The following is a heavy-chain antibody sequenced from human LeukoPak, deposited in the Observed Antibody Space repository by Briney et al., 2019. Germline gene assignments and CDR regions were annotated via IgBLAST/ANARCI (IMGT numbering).Heavy chain of an antibody. D-gene: IGHD1-20*01. J-gene: IGHJ4*02. CDR2: IKSKAEGETK. CDR3: ATGIVTGTSR. CDR1: RITFSNAW. Sequence: PGGSLGLSCAVSRITFSNAWPSWVRQAPGKGLEWVGRIKSKAEGETKEYAASVKGRFTISRDDSKSRLYLQMSSLKTEDTAVYYCATGIVTGTSRWGQGTLVAVSS. V-gene: IGHV3-15*01.